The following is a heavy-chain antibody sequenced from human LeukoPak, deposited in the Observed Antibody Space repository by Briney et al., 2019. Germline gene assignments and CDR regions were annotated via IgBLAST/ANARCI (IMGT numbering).Heavy chain of an antibody. V-gene: IGHV1-2*02. CDR2: INPNSGGT. D-gene: IGHD5-18*01. CDR3: ARTVDTHYNWFDP. CDR1: GYTFTGYY. J-gene: IGHJ5*02. Sequence: ASVKVSCKASGYTFTGYYMHWVRQAPGQGLEWMGWINPNSGGTNYAQKFQGRVTMTRDTSISTAYMELSRLRSDDTAVYYCARTVDTHYNWFDPWGQGTLVTVSS.